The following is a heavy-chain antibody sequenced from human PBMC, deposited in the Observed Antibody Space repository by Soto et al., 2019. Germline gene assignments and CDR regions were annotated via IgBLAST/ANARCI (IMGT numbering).Heavy chain of an antibody. V-gene: IGHV3-21*04. D-gene: IGHD3-3*01. CDR1: GFTFSSYS. Sequence: PGGSLRLSCAASGFTFSSYSMNWVRQAPGKGLEWVSSISSSSYIYYADSVKGRFTISRDNAKKMLYLQMNSLRAEDTAVYYCAKGSRSARYDFRDSWGQGTLVTVSS. CDR3: AKGSRSARYDFRDS. J-gene: IGHJ4*02. CDR2: ISSSSYI.